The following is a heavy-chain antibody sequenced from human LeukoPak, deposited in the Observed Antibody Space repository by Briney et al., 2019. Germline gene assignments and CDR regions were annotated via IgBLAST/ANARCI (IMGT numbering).Heavy chain of an antibody. V-gene: IGHV4-4*02. CDR1: GGSISSSNW. Sequence: SGTLSLTCAVSGGSISSSNWWSWVRQPQGKGLEWIGEIYHSGSTNYNPSLKSRVTISVDKSKNQFSLKLSSVTAADTAVYYCARGAGEQLWFYFDYWGQGTLVTVSS. CDR2: IYHSGST. CDR3: ARGAGEQLWFYFDY. D-gene: IGHD5-18*01. J-gene: IGHJ4*02.